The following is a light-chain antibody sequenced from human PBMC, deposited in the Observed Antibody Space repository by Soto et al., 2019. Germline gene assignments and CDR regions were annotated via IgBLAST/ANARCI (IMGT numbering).Light chain of an antibody. Sequence: QPVLTQPPSVSGAPGQRVTISCTGSSSNIGAGYDVHWYQQLPGTAPKLLIYGNNNRPSGVPDRFSGSKSDTSASLAITGLQAGDETDYYCQSYDSSLGGWVFGGGTKLTVL. CDR3: QSYDSSLGGWV. J-gene: IGLJ3*02. CDR1: SSNIGAGYD. V-gene: IGLV1-40*01. CDR2: GNN.